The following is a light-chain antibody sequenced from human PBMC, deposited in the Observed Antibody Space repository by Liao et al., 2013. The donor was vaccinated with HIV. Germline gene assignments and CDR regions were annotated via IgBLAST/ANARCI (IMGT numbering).Light chain of an antibody. V-gene: IGLV3-21*01. CDR3: QVWDSSSDHYV. J-gene: IGLJ1*01. CDR1: TIGGKS. Sequence: SYELTQSPSVSVAPGKTAKITCGENTIGGKSVHWYQQKPGQAPVLVIYYDSDRPSGIPERFSGSNSGNTATLTISRVEAGDEADYYCQVWDSSSDHYVFGTGTKVTVL. CDR2: YDS.